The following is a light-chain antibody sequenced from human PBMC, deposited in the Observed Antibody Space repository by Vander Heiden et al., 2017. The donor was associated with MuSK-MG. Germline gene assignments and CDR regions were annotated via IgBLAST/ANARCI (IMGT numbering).Light chain of an antibody. CDR2: SAS. V-gene: IGKV1-39*01. Sequence: QMTQSPSSLSASVGDRVTVTCRASQSIDTFLSSSQQQPRKAPNRLISSASSLQTGGPSRFSGSRSGTDFTLTIISLQPEDIATYYWLLSYTIPYTFGQGTKLEIK. CDR1: QSIDTF. CDR3: LLSYTIPYT. J-gene: IGKJ2*01.